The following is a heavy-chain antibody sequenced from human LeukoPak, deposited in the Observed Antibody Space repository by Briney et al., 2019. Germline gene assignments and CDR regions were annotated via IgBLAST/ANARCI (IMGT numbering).Heavy chain of an antibody. CDR3: ARRGSSSWYETYYFDY. CDR1: GGSISSSSYY. J-gene: IGHJ4*02. D-gene: IGHD6-13*01. Sequence: SETLFLTCTVSGGSISSSSYYWGWIRQPPGKGLEWIGSIYYSGSTYYNPSLKSRVTISVDTSKNQFSLKLSSVTAADTAVYYCARRGSSSWYETYYFDYWGQGTLVIVSS. CDR2: IYYSGST. V-gene: IGHV4-39*01.